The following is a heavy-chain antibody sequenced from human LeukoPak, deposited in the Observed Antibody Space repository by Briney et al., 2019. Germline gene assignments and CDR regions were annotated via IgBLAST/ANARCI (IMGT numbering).Heavy chain of an antibody. CDR1: GFTFSSYG. CDR3: ARHWGSEYSSSSFLDY. D-gene: IGHD6-6*01. J-gene: IGHJ4*02. V-gene: IGHV3-33*01. CDR2: IWYDGSNK. Sequence: GGSLRLSCAASGFTFSSYGMHWVRQAPGKGLEWVADIWYDGSNKYYADSVKGRFTISRDNSKNTLFLQMNSLRPEDTAVYYCARHWGSEYSSSSFLDYWGQGTLVTVSS.